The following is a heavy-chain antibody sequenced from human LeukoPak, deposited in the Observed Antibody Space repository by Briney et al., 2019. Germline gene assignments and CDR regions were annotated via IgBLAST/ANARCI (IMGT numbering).Heavy chain of an antibody. CDR2: LSGSGAGT. CDR1: GFTFSDYA. J-gene: IGHJ4*02. V-gene: IGHV3-23*01. Sequence: QAGGSLRLSCAASGFTFSDYALGWVRQAPGRGLEWVATLSGSGAGTYYSDSVQGRFTISRANSKRTLFLQMNSLRAEDTAFYYCAKAELGVDTFFDYWGQGTLVTVSS. CDR3: AKAELGVDTFFDY. D-gene: IGHD3-3*01.